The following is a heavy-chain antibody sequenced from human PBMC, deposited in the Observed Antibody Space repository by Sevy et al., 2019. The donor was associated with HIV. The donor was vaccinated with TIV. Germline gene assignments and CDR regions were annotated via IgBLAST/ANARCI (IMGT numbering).Heavy chain of an antibody. J-gene: IGHJ4*02. CDR2: IYTSGRT. CDR3: ARVGKYQLLLDY. V-gene: IGHV4-4*07. Sequence: SETMSLTCTVSGGSISSYYWSWIRQPAGKGLEWIGRIYTSGRTNYNPSLKSRVTMSVDTSKNQFSLKLSSVTAADTAVYYCARVGKYQLLLDYWGQGTLVTVSS. D-gene: IGHD2-2*01. CDR1: GGSISSYY.